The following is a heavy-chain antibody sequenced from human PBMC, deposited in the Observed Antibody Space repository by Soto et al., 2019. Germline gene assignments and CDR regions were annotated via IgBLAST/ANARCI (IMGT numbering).Heavy chain of an antibody. V-gene: IGHV1-69*12. Sequence: QVQLVQSGAEVKKPGSSVKVSCKASGGTFSSYAISWVRQAPGQGLEWMGGIIPIFGTANYAQKFQGRVTITEDESTSTAYMELSSLRSEDTAVYYCARGVSDAWALPSDAFDIWGQGTMVTVSS. CDR1: GGTFSSYA. CDR3: ARGVSDAWALPSDAFDI. CDR2: IIPIFGTA. D-gene: IGHD1-26*01. J-gene: IGHJ3*02.